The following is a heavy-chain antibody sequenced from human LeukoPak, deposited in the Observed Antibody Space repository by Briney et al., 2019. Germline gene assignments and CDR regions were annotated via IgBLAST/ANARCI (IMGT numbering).Heavy chain of an antibody. Sequence: GRSLRLSCAASGFTFSSYGMHWVRQAPGKGLEWVADIWYDGRNKYYADSVKGRFTISRDNSNNTLYLQMNSLSAADTAVYYCAKERGTDYGDHWYFDLWGRGTLVTVSS. V-gene: IGHV3-33*06. J-gene: IGHJ2*01. CDR1: GFTFSSYG. CDR3: AKERGTDYGDHWYFDL. D-gene: IGHD4-17*01. CDR2: IWYDGRNK.